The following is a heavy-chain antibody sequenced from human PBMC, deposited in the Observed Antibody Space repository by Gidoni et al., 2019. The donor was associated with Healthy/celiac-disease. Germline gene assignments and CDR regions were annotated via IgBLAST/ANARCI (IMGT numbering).Heavy chain of an antibody. CDR1: GFTFSSYA. V-gene: IGHV3-23*01. CDR3: AKSITMIVVVTPFDY. D-gene: IGHD3-22*01. Sequence: EVQLLESGGGLVQPGGSLRLSCAASGFTFSSYAMSWVRQAPGKGLEWVSAISGSGGSTYYAYSVKGRFTISRDNSKNTLYLQMNSLRAEDTAVYYCAKSITMIVVVTPFDYWGQGTLVTVSS. J-gene: IGHJ4*02. CDR2: ISGSGGST.